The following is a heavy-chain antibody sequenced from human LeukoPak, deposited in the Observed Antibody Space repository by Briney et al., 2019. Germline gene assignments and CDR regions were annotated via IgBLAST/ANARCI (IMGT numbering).Heavy chain of an antibody. CDR3: AKESGKFDY. CDR1: GLNFDDSA. J-gene: IGHJ4*02. CDR2: ISADGGST. V-gene: IGHV3-43*02. Sequence: PGGSLRLSCVASGLNFDDSAMHWVRQAPGKGLEWVSLISADGGSTFSADSVKGRFSISRDNSKNSLYLQMNSLRSDDTAMYYCAKESGKFDYWGQGTLVAVSS.